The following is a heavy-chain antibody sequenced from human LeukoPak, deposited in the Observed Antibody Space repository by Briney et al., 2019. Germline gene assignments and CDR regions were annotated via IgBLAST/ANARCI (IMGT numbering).Heavy chain of an antibody. Sequence: SETLSLTCAVYGGSFSGYYWSWIRQPPGKGLEWIGEMNHSGSTNYNPSLKSRVTISVDTSRNQFSLKLSSVTAADTAVYYCARRLGRKFGERFYYYHYMDVWGKGTTVTISS. D-gene: IGHD3-10*01. J-gene: IGHJ6*03. CDR3: ARRLGRKFGERFYYYHYMDV. CDR2: MNHSGST. V-gene: IGHV4-34*01. CDR1: GGSFSGYY.